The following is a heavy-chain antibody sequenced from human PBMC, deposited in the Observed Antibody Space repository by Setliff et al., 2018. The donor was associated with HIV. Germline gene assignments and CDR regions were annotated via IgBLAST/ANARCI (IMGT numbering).Heavy chain of an antibody. V-gene: IGHV4-34*01. D-gene: IGHD3-10*01. CDR3: ARAGNFGDWDGFDV. J-gene: IGHJ3*01. CDR1: GGSFTAYH. Sequence: SETLSLTCAVYGGSFTAYHRSWIRQPPGRGLEWIAEINHSGGTNHNPSLKSRITISVDTSKKQVSLKLTSVTAADTAIYYCARAGNFGDWDGFDVWGQGTMVPVSS. CDR2: INHSGGT.